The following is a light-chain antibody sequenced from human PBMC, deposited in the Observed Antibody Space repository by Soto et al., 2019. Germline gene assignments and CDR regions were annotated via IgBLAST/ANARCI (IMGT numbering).Light chain of an antibody. Sequence: DIVLTQSPGTLSLSPGEGATLSCRASQSVSSNHLAWYQQKPGQAPRLLIYGAISRATGIPDRFSGSGSGTEFTLTISRLEPEDFAVYYCQQYGSSGTFGQGTKVDIK. CDR1: QSVSSNH. CDR2: GAI. V-gene: IGKV3-20*01. CDR3: QQYGSSGT. J-gene: IGKJ1*01.